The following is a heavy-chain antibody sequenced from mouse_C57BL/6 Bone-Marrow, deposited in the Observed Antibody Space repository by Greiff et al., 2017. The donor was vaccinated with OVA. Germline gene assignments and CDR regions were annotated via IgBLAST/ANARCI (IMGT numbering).Heavy chain of an antibody. CDR2: IRNKANGYTT. D-gene: IGHD1-1*01. V-gene: IGHV7-3*01. CDR3: ARLVAKAMDY. Sequence: EVQLVESGGGLVQPGGSLSLSCAASGFTFTDYYMSWVRQPPGKALEWLGFIRNKANGYTTEYSASVKGRFTISRDNSQSILYLQMNALRAEDSATYYCARLVAKAMDYWGQGTSVTVSS. J-gene: IGHJ4*01. CDR1: GFTFTDYY.